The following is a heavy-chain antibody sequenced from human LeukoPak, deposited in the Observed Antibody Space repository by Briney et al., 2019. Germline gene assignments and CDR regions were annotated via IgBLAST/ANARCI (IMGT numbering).Heavy chain of an antibody. V-gene: IGHV1-46*01. CDR3: ARDKQLDWAHYYYVDV. CDR1: GYTFTSYY. J-gene: IGHJ6*03. Sequence: ASVKVSCKASGYTFTSYYMHWVRQAPGQGLEWMGIINPSGGSTSYAQKFQGRVTMTRDMSTSTVYMELSSLRSEDTAVYYCARDKQLDWAHYYYVDVWGKGTTVTVSS. D-gene: IGHD1-1*01. CDR2: INPSGGST.